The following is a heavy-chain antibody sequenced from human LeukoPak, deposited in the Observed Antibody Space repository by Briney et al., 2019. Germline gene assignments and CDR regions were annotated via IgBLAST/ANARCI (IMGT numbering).Heavy chain of an antibody. D-gene: IGHD2/OR15-2a*01. CDR2: IYYSGST. J-gene: IGHJ4*02. CDR1: GGSISTYY. V-gene: IGHV4-59*01. CDR3: ARGATSLSYFDS. Sequence: SETLSLTCTVSGGSISTYYWGWIRQPPGKGLEWVGYIYYSGSTNYNPSLKSRVTISVDTSKNQFSLKLSSVTAADAAVYYCARGATSLSYFDSRGQGTRVTVTS.